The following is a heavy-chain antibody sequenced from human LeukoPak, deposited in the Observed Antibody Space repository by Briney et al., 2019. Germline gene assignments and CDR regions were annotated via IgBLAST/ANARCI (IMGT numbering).Heavy chain of an antibody. V-gene: IGHV4-34*01. J-gene: IGHJ4*02. Sequence: PSETLSLTCAVYGGSFSGYYWSWIRQPPGKGLEWIGEINHSGSTNYNPSLKSRVTISVDTSKNQFSLKLSSVTAADTAVYYCARGLSSGLSVRFDYWGQGTLVTVSS. CDR2: INHSGST. CDR1: GGSFSGYY. D-gene: IGHD3-22*01. CDR3: ARGLSSGLSVRFDY.